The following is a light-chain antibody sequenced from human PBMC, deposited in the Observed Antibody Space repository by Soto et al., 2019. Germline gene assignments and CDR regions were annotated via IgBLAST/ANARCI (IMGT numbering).Light chain of an antibody. J-gene: IGKJ3*01. CDR3: RQYGRSPFT. CDR2: GAS. CDR1: QRVSRNN. Sequence: EIVLTQSPGTRSLSPVERATLSCRASQRVSRNNLAWYQQRPGQAPSVVIYGASTRATGIPERFSGSGSGTDLTLTISRLEAADFALYDCRQYGRSPFTFGPGTKVDIK. V-gene: IGKV3-20*01.